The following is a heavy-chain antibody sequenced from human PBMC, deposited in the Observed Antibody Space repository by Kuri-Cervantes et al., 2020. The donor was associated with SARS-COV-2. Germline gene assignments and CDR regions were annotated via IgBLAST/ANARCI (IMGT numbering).Heavy chain of an antibody. CDR3: ARSHTLYGGNSSPWDY. CDR2: ISTYNGNT. J-gene: IGHJ4*02. CDR1: GYSFTTYG. Sequence: ASVKVSCKASGYSFTTYGISWVRQAPGRGLEWMGWISTYNGNTNYAQILQGRVTMTTDTSTSTAYMELGSLRSFDTAVYYCARSHTLYGGNSSPWDYWGQGTLVTVSS. D-gene: IGHD4-23*01. V-gene: IGHV1-18*01.